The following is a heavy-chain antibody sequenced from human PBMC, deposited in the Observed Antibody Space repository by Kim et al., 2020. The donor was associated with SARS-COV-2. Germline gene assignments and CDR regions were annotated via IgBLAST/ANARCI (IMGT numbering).Heavy chain of an antibody. V-gene: IGHV3-30*07. D-gene: IGHD3-9*01. Sequence: FTISRDNSKTTLYLQMNSLRAEDTAVYYCARGRYDYDILTGYPGPYYFDYWGQGTLVTVSS. J-gene: IGHJ4*02. CDR3: ARGRYDYDILTGYPGPYYFDY.